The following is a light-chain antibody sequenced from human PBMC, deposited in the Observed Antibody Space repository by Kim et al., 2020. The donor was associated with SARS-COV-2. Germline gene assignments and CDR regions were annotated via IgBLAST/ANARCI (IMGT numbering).Light chain of an antibody. Sequence: LAPGERATLSCRASQSVSTSVAWFQHKPGQAPRLLIHDASYRATGIPARFSGSGSGTDFTLTITGLQAEDFAVYYCQQREDWPLTFGGGTKVDIK. CDR1: QSVSTS. V-gene: IGKV3-11*01. CDR3: QQREDWPLT. J-gene: IGKJ4*01. CDR2: DAS.